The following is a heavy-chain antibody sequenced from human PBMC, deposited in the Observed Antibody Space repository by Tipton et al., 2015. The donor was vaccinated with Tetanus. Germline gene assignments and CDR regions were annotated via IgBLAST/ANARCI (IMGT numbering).Heavy chain of an antibody. J-gene: IGHJ4*02. CDR2: SWYDGTDT. V-gene: IGHV3-33*01. Sequence: SLRLSCAASGFIFSSYGIHWVRQAPGKGLEWVAVSWYDGTDTYYADSVKGRFTLSRENSKNTLYLQMNSLRVEDTAVYYCAREADCSGGSCFSGDFDNWGQGTQVTVSS. D-gene: IGHD2-15*01. CDR1: GFIFSSYG. CDR3: AREADCSGGSCFSGDFDN.